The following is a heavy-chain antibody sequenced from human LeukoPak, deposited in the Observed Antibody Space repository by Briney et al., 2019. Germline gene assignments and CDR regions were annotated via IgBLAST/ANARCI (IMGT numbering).Heavy chain of an antibody. D-gene: IGHD2-2*01. CDR2: MKPNSGNT. Sequence: ASVKVSFKASGYAFTIYDIYWVWHAPGPGLEWMGSMKPNSGNTSYAQKFQGRVTITRNTSISTAYMELSSPGSEDTAVYYCARGSSTDRHDYWGQGTLVTVSS. CDR1: GYAFTIYD. CDR3: ARGSSTDRHDY. J-gene: IGHJ4*02. V-gene: IGHV1-8*03.